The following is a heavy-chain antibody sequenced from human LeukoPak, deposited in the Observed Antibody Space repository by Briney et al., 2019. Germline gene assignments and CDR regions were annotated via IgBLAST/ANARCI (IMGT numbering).Heavy chain of an antibody. CDR3: ARDLSLHIYSSPIKSHYMDV. V-gene: IGHV3-7*01. J-gene: IGHJ6*03. CDR2: IKEDGAEK. D-gene: IGHD6-13*01. CDR1: GFTFSSYW. Sequence: GGSLRLSCAVSGFTFSSYWMSWVRQAPGKGLEGVANIKEDGAEKHYVDSLKDRFTISRHNTKHSLYLQMNRLRAEDTAVYYCARDLSLHIYSSPIKSHYMDVWGQGTTVTVSS.